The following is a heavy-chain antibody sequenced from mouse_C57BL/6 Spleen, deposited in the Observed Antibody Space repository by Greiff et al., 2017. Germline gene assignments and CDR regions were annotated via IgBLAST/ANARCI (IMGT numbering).Heavy chain of an antibody. CDR2: IDPSDSYT. Sequence: QVQLKQPGAELVRPGTSVKLSCKASGYTFTSYWMHWVKQRPGQGLEWIGVIDPSDSYTNYNQKFKGKATLTVDTSSSTAYMQLSSLTSEDSAVXYCARANYGSSYDYYAMDYWGQGTSVTVSS. D-gene: IGHD1-1*01. CDR3: ARANYGSSYDYYAMDY. CDR1: GYTFTSYW. V-gene: IGHV1-59*01. J-gene: IGHJ4*01.